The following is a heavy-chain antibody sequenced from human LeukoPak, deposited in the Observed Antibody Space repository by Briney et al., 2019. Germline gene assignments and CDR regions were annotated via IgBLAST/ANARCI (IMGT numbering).Heavy chain of an antibody. CDR2: ISGSGGST. CDR1: GFTFSSYA. V-gene: IGHV3-23*01. Sequence: GGSLRLSCAASGFTFSSYAMSWVRQAPGKGLEWVSAISGSGGSTYYADSVKGRFTIPRDNSKNTPYLQMNSLRAEDTAVYYCAKVDRISPSDHWGQGTLVTVSS. D-gene: IGHD2-15*01. J-gene: IGHJ4*02. CDR3: AKVDRISPSDH.